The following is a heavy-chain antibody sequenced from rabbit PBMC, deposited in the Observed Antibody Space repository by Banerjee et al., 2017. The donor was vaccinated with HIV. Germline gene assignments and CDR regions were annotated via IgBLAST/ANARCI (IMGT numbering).Heavy chain of an antibody. CDR3: ARGPGASSTL. CDR1: GFDFSSNA. D-gene: IGHD3-1*01. J-gene: IGHJ6*01. V-gene: IGHV1S40*01. Sequence: QSLEESGGDLVKPGASLTLTCTASGFDFSSNAMCWVRQAPGKGPEWIACIYTGTGSTYYASWAKGRFTISKTSSTTVTLQMTSLTAADTATYFCARGPGASSTLWGPGTLVTVS. CDR2: IYTGTGST.